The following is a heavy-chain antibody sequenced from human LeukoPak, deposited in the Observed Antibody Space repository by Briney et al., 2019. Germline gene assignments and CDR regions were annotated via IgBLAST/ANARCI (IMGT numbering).Heavy chain of an antibody. Sequence: SETLSLTCTVSGGSISSYYWSWIRQPPGKGLEWIGYIYYSGSTNYNPSLKSRVTISVDTSKNQFSLNLSSVTAADTAVYYCAREGSGGTHYFNHWGQGTLVTVSS. CDR3: AREGSGGTHYFNH. J-gene: IGHJ1*01. CDR1: GGSISSYY. D-gene: IGHD2-15*01. CDR2: IYYSGST. V-gene: IGHV4-59*12.